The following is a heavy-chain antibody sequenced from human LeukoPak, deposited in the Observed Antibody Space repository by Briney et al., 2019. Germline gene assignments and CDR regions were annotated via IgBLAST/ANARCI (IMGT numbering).Heavy chain of an antibody. CDR1: GGTFSIYA. CDR3: ARGRDGYNPDY. Sequence: SANVSCTASGGTFSIYAISWVRQAPGQGLEWMGGIIPIFGTANYAQKFQGRVTITADESTSTAYMELSSLRSEDTAVYYCARGRDGYNPDYWGQGTLVTVSS. V-gene: IGHV1-69*13. CDR2: IIPIFGTA. J-gene: IGHJ4*02. D-gene: IGHD5-12*01.